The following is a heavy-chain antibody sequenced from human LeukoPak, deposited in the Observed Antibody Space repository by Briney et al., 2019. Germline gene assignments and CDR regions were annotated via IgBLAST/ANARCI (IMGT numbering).Heavy chain of an antibody. CDR2: IKQDGSEK. Sequence: PGGSLRLSCAASGFTFSSYWMSWVRQAPGKGLEWVANIKQDGSEKYYVDSVKGRFTISRDNSKNSLYLQMNSLKAEDIAVYYCVKEMDTLMAYGHWGQGTLVTVAS. CDR1: GFTFSSYW. V-gene: IGHV3-7*03. J-gene: IGHJ4*02. D-gene: IGHD5-18*01. CDR3: VKEMDTLMAYGH.